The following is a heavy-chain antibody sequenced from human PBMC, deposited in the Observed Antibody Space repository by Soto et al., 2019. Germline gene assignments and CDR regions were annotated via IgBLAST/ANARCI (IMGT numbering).Heavy chain of an antibody. CDR2: INPNSGGT. CDR1: GYTFTGYY. J-gene: IGHJ3*02. Sequence: ASVKVSCKASGYTFTGYYMHWVRQAPGQGLEWMGWINPNSGGTNYAQKFQGWVTMTRDTSISTAYMELSRLRSDDTAVYYCARDQNCSGGSCWAEVFDIWGQGTTGTVSS. D-gene: IGHD2-15*01. CDR3: ARDQNCSGGSCWAEVFDI. V-gene: IGHV1-2*04.